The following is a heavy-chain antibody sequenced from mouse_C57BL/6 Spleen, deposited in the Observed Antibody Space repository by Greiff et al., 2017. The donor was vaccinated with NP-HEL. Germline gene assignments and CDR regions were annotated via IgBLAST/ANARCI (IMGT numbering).Heavy chain of an antibody. D-gene: IGHD4-1*01. CDR1: GYAFSSYS. Sequence: QVQLQQSGAELVKPGASVKISCKASGYAFSSYSMNWVKQRPGKGLEWIGQIYPGDGDTNYNGKFKGKATLTADKSSSTAYMQLSSLTSEDSAVYFCARWETGTGFAYWGQGTLVTVSA. CDR3: ARWETGTGFAY. J-gene: IGHJ3*01. CDR2: IYPGDGDT. V-gene: IGHV1-80*01.